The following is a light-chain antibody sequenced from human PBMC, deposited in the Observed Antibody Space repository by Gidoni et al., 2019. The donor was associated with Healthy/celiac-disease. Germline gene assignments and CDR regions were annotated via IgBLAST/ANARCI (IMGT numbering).Light chain of an antibody. CDR1: QSVSSSY. V-gene: IGKV3-20*01. CDR2: GAS. J-gene: IGKJ1*01. CDR3: QQYGSSPWT. Sequence: EIVLTQSPGTLSLSPGARATLSCSASQSVSSSYLAWYQQDPGQAPRLLIYGASSRAPGIPHRFSGRGSGPAFTLTISRLEPEDFPVYYCQQYGSSPWTFGQGTKVEIK.